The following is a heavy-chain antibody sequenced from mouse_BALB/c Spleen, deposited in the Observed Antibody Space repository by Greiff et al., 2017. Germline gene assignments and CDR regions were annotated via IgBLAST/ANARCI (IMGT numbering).Heavy chain of an antibody. CDR2: ISTYYGDA. CDR1: GYTFTDYA. V-gene: IGHV1S137*01. CDR3: ARDWESYFGY. D-gene: IGHD4-1*01. Sequence: QVQLQESGAELVRPGVSVKISCKGSGYTFTDYAMHWVKQSHAKSLEWIGVISTYYGDASYNQKFKGKATMTVDKSSSTAYMELARLTSEESAIYYCARDWESYFGYWGQGTTLTVSS. J-gene: IGHJ2*01.